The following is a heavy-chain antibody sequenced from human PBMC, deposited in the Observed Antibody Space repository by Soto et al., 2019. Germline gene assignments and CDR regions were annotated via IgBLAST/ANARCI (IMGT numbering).Heavy chain of an antibody. D-gene: IGHD6-13*01. CDR1: GGSISSYY. Sequence: PSETLSLTCTVSGGSISSYYWSWIRQPPGKGLEWIGYIYYSGSTNYNPSLKSRVTISVDTSKNQFSLKLSSVTAADTAVYYCARVGVRSWYYFDYWGQGTLVTVSS. CDR3: ARVGVRSWYYFDY. J-gene: IGHJ4*02. CDR2: IYYSGST. V-gene: IGHV4-59*01.